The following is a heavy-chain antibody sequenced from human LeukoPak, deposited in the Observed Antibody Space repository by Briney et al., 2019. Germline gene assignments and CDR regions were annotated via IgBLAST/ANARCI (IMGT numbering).Heavy chain of an antibody. CDR2: LHDSGRT. V-gene: IGHV4-61*01. J-gene: IGHJ4*02. CDR1: GGSVSSGSHY. Sequence: SETLSLTCTVSGGSVSSGSHYWIWIRQPPGKGLEWIGYLHDSGRTNYSPSLKSRVTISVDTSKNQFSLKLSSVTAADTAVYYCARLVNEYSSSSDDYWGQGTLVTVSS. CDR3: ARLVNEYSSSSDDY. D-gene: IGHD6-6*01.